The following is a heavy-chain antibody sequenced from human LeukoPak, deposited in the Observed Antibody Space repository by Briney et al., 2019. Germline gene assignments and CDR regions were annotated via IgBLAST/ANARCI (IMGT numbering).Heavy chain of an antibody. CDR1: GYTFTSYD. D-gene: IGHD7-27*01. V-gene: IGHV1-8*01. J-gene: IGHJ6*02. CDR2: MNPNSGNT. Sequence: ASVKVPCKASGYTFTSYDINWVRQATGQGLEWMGWMNPNSGNTGYAQKFQGRVTMTRNTSISTAYMELSSLRSEDTAVYYCARVITGENYYYGMDVWGQGTTVTVSS. CDR3: ARVITGENYYYGMDV.